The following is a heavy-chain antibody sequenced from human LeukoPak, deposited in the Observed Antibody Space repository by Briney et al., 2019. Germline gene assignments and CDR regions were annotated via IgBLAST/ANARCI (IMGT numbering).Heavy chain of an antibody. J-gene: IGHJ4*02. V-gene: IGHV3-23*01. CDR3: AKAAAGSYYFDY. CDR1: GCTFSTYA. Sequence: PGGSLRLSCAGSGCTFSTYAMRWVGQAPGKGLEWVSAVSNSGSSTYYADSVRRRFTLSRDNSKNTLYLQMSSLRAEDTAVYYCAKAAAGSYYFDYWGQGTLVTVSS. CDR2: VSNSGSST. D-gene: IGHD6-13*01.